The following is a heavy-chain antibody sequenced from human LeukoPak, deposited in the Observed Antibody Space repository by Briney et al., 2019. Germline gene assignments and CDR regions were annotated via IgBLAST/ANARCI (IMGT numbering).Heavy chain of an antibody. Sequence: PGGSLRLSCAASGFTFSTFAMMWVRQPPGKGLEWVSSIFPRGGEIHYADSVRGRFTISRDNSKSNLSLQMNSLRAEDTAIYYCATYRQVLLPFESWGQGTLVTVSS. D-gene: IGHD2-8*02. CDR2: IFPRGGEI. V-gene: IGHV3-23*01. CDR1: GFTFSTFA. J-gene: IGHJ4*02. CDR3: ATYRQVLLPFES.